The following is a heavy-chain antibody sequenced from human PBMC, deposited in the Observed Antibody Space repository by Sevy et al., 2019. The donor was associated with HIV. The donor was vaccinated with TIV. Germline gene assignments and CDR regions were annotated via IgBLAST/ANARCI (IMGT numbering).Heavy chain of an antibody. J-gene: IGHJ4*02. CDR2: IGTASDT. CDR1: GFTFSSYD. D-gene: IGHD1-1*01. Sequence: GGSLRLSCAASGFTFSSYDMHWVRQVTGKGLEWVSGIGTASDTYYEDSVKGRFTISRVNAENSLYLQMNSLGAGDTAVYYCTRVGRGTNWHGFDSWGQGTLVTVSS. CDR3: TRVGRGTNWHGFDS. V-gene: IGHV3-13*01.